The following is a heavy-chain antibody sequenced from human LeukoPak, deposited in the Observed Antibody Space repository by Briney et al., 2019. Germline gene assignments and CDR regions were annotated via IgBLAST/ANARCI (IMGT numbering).Heavy chain of an antibody. CDR1: GYSFTSYW. V-gene: IGHV5-51*01. J-gene: IGHJ3*01. CDR3: ARRGAGHDAYDV. Sequence: GESLKISCKGSGYSFTSYWIAWVRQMPGKGLEGMGIMYREDSDIRYSPSFQGQVTISADRSISTVYLQWDSLKASDTAIYYCARRGAGHDAYDVWGQGTMVTVSS. CDR2: MYREDSDI.